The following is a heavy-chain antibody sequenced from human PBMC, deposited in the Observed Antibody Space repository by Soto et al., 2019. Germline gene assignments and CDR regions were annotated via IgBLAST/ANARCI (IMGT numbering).Heavy chain of an antibody. V-gene: IGHV1-69*01. D-gene: IGHD6-13*01. CDR1: GGTFSSYS. CDR3: ARGPQKNTAAAVWYFAY. J-gene: IGHJ4*02. CDR2: IIPIFGTT. Sequence: QVQLVQSGAEVKKPRSSVKVSCKASGGTFSSYSITWVRQAPGQGLEWMGGIIPIFGTTNYAQKFQGRVTITADEPTSTVYMELSSLRSEDTAVYYCARGPQKNTAAAVWYFAYWGQRTLVTVSS.